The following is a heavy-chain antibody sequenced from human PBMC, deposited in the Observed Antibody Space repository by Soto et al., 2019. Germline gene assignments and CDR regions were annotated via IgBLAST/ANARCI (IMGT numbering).Heavy chain of an antibody. CDR1: GFTFNNYG. J-gene: IGHJ6*02. V-gene: IGHV3-33*01. Sequence: QVQLVESGGGVVQPGRSLRLSCAASGFTFNNYGMHWVRQAPGKGLEWLAVIWNDGSNSSYANSVKGRFTISRDNSKTTLYLQMSRLRAENTGVYYCARRQIPPPTRGAANARGAMDVWGQGTTVTVSS. CDR2: IWNDGSNS. D-gene: IGHD6-13*01. CDR3: ARRQIPPPTRGAANARGAMDV.